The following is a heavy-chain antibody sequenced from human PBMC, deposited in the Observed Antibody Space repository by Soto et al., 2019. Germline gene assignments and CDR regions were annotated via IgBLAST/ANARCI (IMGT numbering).Heavy chain of an antibody. D-gene: IGHD5-12*01. Sequence: PSETLSLTCAVSGGSISSSNWWSWVRQPPGKGLEWIGEIYHSGSTNYNPSLKSRVTISVDKSKNQFSLKLSSVTAADTAVYYCARETVATYYGMDVWGQGTTVTVSS. CDR2: IYHSGST. CDR3: ARETVATYYGMDV. J-gene: IGHJ6*02. V-gene: IGHV4-4*02. CDR1: GGSISSSNW.